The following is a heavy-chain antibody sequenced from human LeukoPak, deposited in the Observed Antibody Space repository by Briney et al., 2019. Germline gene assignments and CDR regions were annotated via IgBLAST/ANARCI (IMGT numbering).Heavy chain of an antibody. CDR1: RYTFTGYY. D-gene: IGHD6-19*01. CDR3: ARGDIEGYSSGWAEFYYYGMDV. CDR2: INPNSGGT. Sequence: ASVKVSCKASRYTFTGYYMHWVRQAPGQGLEWMGGINPNSGGTNDAQKFQGWVTMTRDASISTAYMELSRLRSDDTAVYYCARGDIEGYSSGWAEFYYYGMDVWGQGTTVTVSS. J-gene: IGHJ6*02. V-gene: IGHV1-2*04.